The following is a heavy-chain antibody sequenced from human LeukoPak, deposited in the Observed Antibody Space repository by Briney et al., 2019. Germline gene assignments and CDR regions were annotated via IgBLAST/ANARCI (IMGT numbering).Heavy chain of an antibody. CDR1: GFTFSSYA. CDR2: ISYDGSNK. J-gene: IGHJ6*02. D-gene: IGHD2-2*01. Sequence: PSGGSLRLSCAASGFTFSSYAMHWVRQAPGKGLEWVAVISYDGSNKYYADSVKGRFTISRDNSKNTLYLQMNSLRAEDTAVYYCANEDQYCSSTSCYRPLTYYYYGMDVWGQGTTVTVSS. CDR3: ANEDQYCSSTSCYRPLTYYYYGMDV. V-gene: IGHV3-30*04.